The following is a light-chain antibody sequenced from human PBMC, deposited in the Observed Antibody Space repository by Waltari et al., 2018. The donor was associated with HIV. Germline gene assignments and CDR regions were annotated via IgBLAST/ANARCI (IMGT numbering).Light chain of an antibody. V-gene: IGKV3-11*01. CDR1: QSVSSS. J-gene: IGKJ2*01. CDR3: QQRYKWPRT. CDR2: DAS. Sequence: EIVLTQSPATLSLSPGERAPLSCRASQSVSSSLAWYQQKPGQAPRLLIYDASNRATVIPARFSGSGSGTDFTLTINSLEPEDFAVYYCQQRYKWPRTFGQGTKLEIK.